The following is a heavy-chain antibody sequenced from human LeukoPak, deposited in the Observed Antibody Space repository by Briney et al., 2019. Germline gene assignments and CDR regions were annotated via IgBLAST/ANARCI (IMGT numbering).Heavy chain of an antibody. CDR3: ARDRATNQPPYTIFGVVTPNWFDP. V-gene: IGHV1-69*05. J-gene: IGHJ5*02. D-gene: IGHD3-3*01. CDR1: GGTFSSYA. CDR2: IIPIFGTA. Sequence: ASVKVSCKASGGTFSSYAISWVRQAPGQGLEWMGGIIPIFGTANYAQKFQGRVTITTDESTSTAYMELSSLRSEDTAVYYCARDRATNQPPYTIFGVVTPNWFDPWGQGTLVTVSS.